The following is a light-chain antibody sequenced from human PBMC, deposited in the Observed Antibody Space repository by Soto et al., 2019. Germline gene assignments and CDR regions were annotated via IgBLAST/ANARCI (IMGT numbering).Light chain of an antibody. J-gene: IGKJ4*01. CDR3: QQLYSYPLT. CDR1: QGINSY. V-gene: IGKV1-9*01. CDR2: TAS. Sequence: IQLPQSPSFLSASVGDRVTVTCRASQGINSYLAWYQQKPGKAPKLLIYTASTLQSGVPSRFSGSGSGTEFTLTITSLQPGDFAAYYCQQLYSYPLTFGGGTKVDIK.